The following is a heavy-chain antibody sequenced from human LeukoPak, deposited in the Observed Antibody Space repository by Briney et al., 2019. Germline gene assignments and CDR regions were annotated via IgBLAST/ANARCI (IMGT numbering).Heavy chain of an antibody. CDR3: ANYSGSKSQFDS. J-gene: IGHJ4*02. CDR1: GDSISSGDYF. D-gene: IGHD1-1*01. V-gene: IGHV4-30-4*08. CDR2: IYYSGST. Sequence: PSQTLSLTCTVSGDSISSGDYFWSWIRQPPGKGLEWIGTIYYSGSTYYSPSLKSRVIMSVDMSKNQFSLRLGSVTAADTAVYYCANYSGSKSQFDSWGQGTQVTVSS.